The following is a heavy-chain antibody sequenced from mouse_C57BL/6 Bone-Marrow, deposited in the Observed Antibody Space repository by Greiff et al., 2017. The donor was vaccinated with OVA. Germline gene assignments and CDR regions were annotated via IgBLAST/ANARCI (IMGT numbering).Heavy chain of an antibody. Sequence: QVQLQQSGAELARPGASVKLSCKASGYTFTSYGISWVKQRTGQGLEWIGEIYPRSGNTYYNEKFKGKATLTADKSSSTAYMELRSLTSEDSAVYFGGREGEIYCGSSHVVWGTGTTVTVSS. J-gene: IGHJ1*03. CDR3: GREGEIYCGSSHVV. CDR2: IYPRSGNT. CDR1: GYTFTSYG. D-gene: IGHD1-1*01. V-gene: IGHV1-81*01.